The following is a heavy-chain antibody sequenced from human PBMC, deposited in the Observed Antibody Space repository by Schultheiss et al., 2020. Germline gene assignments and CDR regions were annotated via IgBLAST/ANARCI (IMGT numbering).Heavy chain of an antibody. CDR1: GFTFSGSA. CDR2: IKSKSDGGTT. D-gene: IGHD3-22*01. Sequence: GGSLRLSCAASGFTFSGSAMHWVRQASGKGLEWVGRIKSKSDGGTTDYAAPVKGRFTISRDDSKNTLYLQMNSLKTEDTAVYYCTRDLSDSSGWGHDYWGQGTLVTVSS. J-gene: IGHJ4*02. CDR3: TRDLSDSSGWGHDY. V-gene: IGHV3-15*01.